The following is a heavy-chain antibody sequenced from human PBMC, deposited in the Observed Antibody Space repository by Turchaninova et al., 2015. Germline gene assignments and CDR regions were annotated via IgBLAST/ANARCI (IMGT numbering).Heavy chain of an antibody. CDR3: ARGGGLDGLDV. CDR2: INHSGST. J-gene: IGHJ6*02. V-gene: IGHV4-34*01. D-gene: IGHD3/OR15-3a*01. CDR1: GGSFTGYC. Sequence: QVQLQQWGAGLLTPSETLAPTCAFSGGSFTGYCWSWIRRPPGKGLEWSGEINHSGSTNYYPSLKSRATISVDMSKNQFSLKVSSLTAADTAVYYCARGGGLDGLDVWGQGTTVTVSS.